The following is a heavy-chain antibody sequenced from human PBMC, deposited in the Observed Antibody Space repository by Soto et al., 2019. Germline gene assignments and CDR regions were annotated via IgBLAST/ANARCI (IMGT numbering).Heavy chain of an antibody. Sequence: SETLSLTCAVYGGSFSGYYWSWIRQPPGKGLEWIGEINHSGSTNYNPSLKSRVTISVDTSKNQFSLKLSSVTAADTAVYYCARRIPGGYSSSSANFDYWGQGTLVTVSS. D-gene: IGHD6-6*01. J-gene: IGHJ4*02. CDR3: ARRIPGGYSSSSANFDY. CDR1: GGSFSGYY. V-gene: IGHV4-34*01. CDR2: INHSGST.